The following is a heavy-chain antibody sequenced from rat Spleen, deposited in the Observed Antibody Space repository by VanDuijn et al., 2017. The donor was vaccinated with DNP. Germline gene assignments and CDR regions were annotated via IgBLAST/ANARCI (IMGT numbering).Heavy chain of an antibody. D-gene: IGHD1-4*01. Sequence: EVQLVESGGGLVQSGRSLLLSCAASGFTFSDYYMAWVRQTPTKGLEWVAYSSYDGRSTYNGDSVKGRFTISRNNAKSTLYLQMNSLRFEDMATYYCARHVLPLRVWDYWGQGVMVTVSS. CDR2: SSYDGRST. CDR1: GFTFSDYY. V-gene: IGHV5-22*01. CDR3: ARHVLPLRVWDY. J-gene: IGHJ2*01.